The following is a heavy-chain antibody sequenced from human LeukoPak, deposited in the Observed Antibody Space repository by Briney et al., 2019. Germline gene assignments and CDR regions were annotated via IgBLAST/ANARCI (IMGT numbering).Heavy chain of an antibody. V-gene: IGHV3-30*18. D-gene: IGHD3-10*01. Sequence: PGRSLRLSCAASGFTFSSYGMHWVRQAPGKGLEWVAVISYDGSNKYYADSVKGRFTISRDNSKNTLYLQMNSLRAEDTAVYYCAEELDYYGSGPFDYWGQGTLVTVSS. CDR2: ISYDGSNK. J-gene: IGHJ4*02. CDR1: GFTFSSYG. CDR3: AEELDYYGSGPFDY.